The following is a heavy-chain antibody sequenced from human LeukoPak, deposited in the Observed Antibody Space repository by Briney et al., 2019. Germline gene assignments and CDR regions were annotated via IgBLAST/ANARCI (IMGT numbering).Heavy chain of an antibody. CDR3: ARASIGSYDFWSGSGFYYYYGMDV. CDR1: GGSFSGYY. V-gene: IGHV4-34*01. D-gene: IGHD3-3*01. J-gene: IGHJ6*02. CDR2: INHSGST. Sequence: SETLSLTCAVYGGSFSGYYWSWIRQPPGKGLEWIGEINHSGSTNYNPSLKSRVTISVDTSKNQFSLKLSSVTAADTAVYYCARASIGSYDFWSGSGFYYYYGMDVWGQGTTVTVSS.